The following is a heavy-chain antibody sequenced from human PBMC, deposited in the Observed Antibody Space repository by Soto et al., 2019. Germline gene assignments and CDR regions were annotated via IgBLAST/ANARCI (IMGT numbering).Heavy chain of an antibody. Sequence: QLQESGPGVVKPSETLSLTCTVSGAPIAVFYWTWIRQAPGKGLEWIGYLYYTGNTNYSPSLKSRVAMSMDTSQTQFYLTLTSATAADTAVYFWARGGSEGGLDIWGQGTTVTVSS. D-gene: IGHD3-10*01. CDR2: LYYTGNT. J-gene: IGHJ6*02. CDR1: GAPIAVFY. CDR3: ARGGSEGGLDI. V-gene: IGHV4-59*01.